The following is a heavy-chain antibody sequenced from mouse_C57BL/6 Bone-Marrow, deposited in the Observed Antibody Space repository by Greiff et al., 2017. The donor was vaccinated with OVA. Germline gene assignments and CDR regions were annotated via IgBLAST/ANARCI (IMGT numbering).Heavy chain of an antibody. CDR2: IDPETGST. D-gene: IGHD2-4*01. V-gene: IGHV1-15*01. CDR3: TRRGDYDGDY. CDR1: GYTFTDYE. Sequence: QVQLQQSGAELVRPGASVTLSCKASGYTFTDYEMHWVKQTPVHGLEWIGAIDPETGSTAYNQKFKGKAILTADKSSSTAYMELRSLTSEDSAVYYCTRRGDYDGDYWGQGTTLTVSS. J-gene: IGHJ2*01.